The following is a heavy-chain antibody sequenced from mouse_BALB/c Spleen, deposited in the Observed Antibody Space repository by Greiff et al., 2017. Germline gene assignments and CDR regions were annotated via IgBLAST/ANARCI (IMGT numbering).Heavy chain of an antibody. CDR1: GYSITSDYA. CDR2: ISYSGST. D-gene: IGHD2-1*01. V-gene: IGHV3-2*02. J-gene: IGHJ4*01. CDR3: ARHLLWNYAMDY. Sequence: DVKLEESGPGLVKPSQSLSLTCTVTGYSITSDYAWNWIRQFPGNKLEWMGYISYSGSTSYNPSLKSRISITRDTSKNQFFLQLNSVTTEDTATYYCARHLLWNYAMDYWGQGTSVTVSS.